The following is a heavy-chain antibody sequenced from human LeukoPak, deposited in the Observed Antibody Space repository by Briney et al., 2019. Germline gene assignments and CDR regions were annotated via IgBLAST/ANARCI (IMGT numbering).Heavy chain of an antibody. D-gene: IGHD1-26*01. CDR1: GFTFSSYA. V-gene: IGHV3-23*01. CDR2: ISGSGGST. J-gene: IGHJ4*02. CDR3: ANGIVGATPTGY. Sequence: GGSLRLSCAASGFTFSSYAMSWVRQAPGKGLEWVSAISGSGGSTYYADSVKGRFTISRDNSKNTLYLQMNSLRAEDTALYYCANGIVGATPTGYWGQGTLVTVSS.